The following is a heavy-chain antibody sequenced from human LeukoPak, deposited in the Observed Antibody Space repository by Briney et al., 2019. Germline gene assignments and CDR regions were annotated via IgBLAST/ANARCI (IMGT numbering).Heavy chain of an antibody. D-gene: IGHD2-21*02. V-gene: IGHV4-61*01. CDR3: ARAGLPAPFAY. J-gene: IGHJ4*02. CDR2: IFYRGNS. CDR1: GGSVSSGSYY. Sequence: SETLSLTCTVSGGSVSSGSYYWSWIRQPPGRGLEWIGYIFYRGNSNYNPSLRSRVTISVDTSKSQFSLKLSSVTAADTAVYYCARAGLPAPFAYWGQGTLVPVSS.